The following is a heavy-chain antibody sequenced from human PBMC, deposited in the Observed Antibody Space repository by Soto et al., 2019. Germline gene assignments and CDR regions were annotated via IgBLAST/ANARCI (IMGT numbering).Heavy chain of an antibody. D-gene: IGHD6-19*01. J-gene: IGHJ3*02. Sequence: SGESLKICCKVSGYSFTSYWISGVRQMPGKGLEWMGRIDPSDSYTNYSPSFQGHVTISADKSISTAYLQRSSLKASDTAMYYCARRLAYSSGWYGGAFDIWGQGTMVTVSS. CDR1: GYSFTSYW. V-gene: IGHV5-10-1*01. CDR2: IDPSDSYT. CDR3: ARRLAYSSGWYGGAFDI.